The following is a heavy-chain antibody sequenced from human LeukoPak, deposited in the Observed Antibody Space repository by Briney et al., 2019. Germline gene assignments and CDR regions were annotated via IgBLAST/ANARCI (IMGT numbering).Heavy chain of an antibody. Sequence: AGTLRLSCEASGFTFSSYAMSWVRQAPGKGLEWVSAISGSGVNTYYADSLKGRFTVSRDNSKSTLYLQMNSLRVEDTGVYYCAKPRTYALHSSTWDDYWGQGTLVTVSS. D-gene: IGHD6-13*01. CDR2: ISGSGVNT. CDR1: GFTFSSYA. CDR3: AKPRTYALHSSTWDDY. J-gene: IGHJ4*02. V-gene: IGHV3-23*01.